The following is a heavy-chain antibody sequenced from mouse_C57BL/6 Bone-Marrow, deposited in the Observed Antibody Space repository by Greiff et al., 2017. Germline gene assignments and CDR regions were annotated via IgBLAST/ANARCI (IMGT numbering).Heavy chain of an antibody. Sequence: EVMLVESGGGLVQSGRSLRLSCATSGFTFSDFYMEWVRQAPGKGLEWIAASRNKANDYTTEYSASVKGRFIVSRDTSQSILYLQMNALRAEDTAIYYCARGYYLDYWGQGTTLTVSS. J-gene: IGHJ2*01. V-gene: IGHV7-1*01. D-gene: IGHD1-1*01. CDR1: GFTFSDFY. CDR2: SRNKANDYTT. CDR3: ARGYYLDY.